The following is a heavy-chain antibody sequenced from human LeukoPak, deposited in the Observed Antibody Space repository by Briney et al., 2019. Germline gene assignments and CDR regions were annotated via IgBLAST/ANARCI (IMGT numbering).Heavy chain of an antibody. CDR3: ARGTSTVAGTTRFDY. J-gene: IGHJ4*02. CDR2: IIPIFGTT. V-gene: IGHV1-69*01. CDR1: GGTFSSYA. D-gene: IGHD6-19*01. Sequence: GSSVKVSCKASGGTFSSYAVSWVRQAAGQGLEWMGGIIPIFGTTNYAQKFQGRVTITADESTSTAYMELSSLRSEDTAVYYCARGTSTVAGTTRFDYWGQGTLVTVSS.